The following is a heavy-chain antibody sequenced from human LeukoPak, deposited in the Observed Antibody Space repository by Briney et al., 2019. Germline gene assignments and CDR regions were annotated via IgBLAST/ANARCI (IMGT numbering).Heavy chain of an antibody. D-gene: IGHD3-22*01. CDR1: GFTFSSYW. CDR3: ARDGELYYYDSSGYYDY. V-gene: IGHV3-74*01. J-gene: IGHJ4*02. Sequence: GGSLRLSCAASGFTFSSYWMHWVRQAPGKGLVWVSRINSDGSSTSYADSVKGRFTISRDNAKNTLYLQMNSLRAEDTAVYYYARDGELYYYDSSGYYDYWGQGTLVTVSS. CDR2: INSDGSST.